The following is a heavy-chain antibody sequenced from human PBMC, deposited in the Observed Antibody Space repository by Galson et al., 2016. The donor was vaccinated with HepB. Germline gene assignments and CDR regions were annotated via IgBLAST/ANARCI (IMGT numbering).Heavy chain of an antibody. Sequence: SLRLSCAGSGFTFGDYGINWFRQAPGMGLEWVGWIKSKPYGETREYAASVNGRFTISRDDSKSISYLQMESLKTEDTAVYYCTRVSDYLVVRRVTLDAFDIWGQGTMVTVSS. CDR2: IKSKPYGETR. V-gene: IGHV3-49*03. D-gene: IGHD3-10*01. CDR1: GFTFGDYG. CDR3: TRVSDYLVVRRVTLDAFDI. J-gene: IGHJ3*02.